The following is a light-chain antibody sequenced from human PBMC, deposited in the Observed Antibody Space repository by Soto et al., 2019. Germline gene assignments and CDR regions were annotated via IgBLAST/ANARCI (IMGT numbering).Light chain of an antibody. Sequence: EIVLTHSPTTLSLSPGWGANLSCRASHFIGNSLAWYKQKPGQAPRLLIYGASSRATGIPDRLSGSGSGTDFTLTISSIEPEDFAVYYCQQRSNWGTFGQGTRLEIK. CDR3: QQRSNWGT. CDR1: HFIGNS. CDR2: GAS. J-gene: IGKJ5*01. V-gene: IGKV3-11*01.